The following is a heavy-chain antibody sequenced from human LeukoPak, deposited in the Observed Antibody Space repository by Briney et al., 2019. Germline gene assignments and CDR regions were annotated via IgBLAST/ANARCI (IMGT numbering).Heavy chain of an antibody. J-gene: IGHJ5*02. CDR3: ARGGAAAGKVWFDP. CDR2: IIPIFGTA. Sequence: SVKVSCKASGYTFTGYYMHWVRQAPGQGLEWMGRIIPIFGTANYAQKFQGRVTITTDESTSTAYMELSSLRSEDTAVYYCARGGAAAGKVWFDPWGQGTLVTVSS. D-gene: IGHD6-13*01. CDR1: GYTFTGYY. V-gene: IGHV1-69*05.